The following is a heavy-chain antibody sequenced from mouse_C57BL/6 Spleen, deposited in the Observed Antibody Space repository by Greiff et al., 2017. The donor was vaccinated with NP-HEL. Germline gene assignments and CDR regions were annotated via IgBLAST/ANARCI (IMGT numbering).Heavy chain of an antibody. D-gene: IGHD2-3*01. CDR1: GYTFTSYW. CDR2: IYPGNSDT. V-gene: IGHV1-5*01. CDR3: TRSVYDGYSELVYVDY. J-gene: IGHJ2*01. Sequence: VQLQQSGTVLARPGASVKMSCKTSGYTFTSYWMHWVKQRPGQGLEWIGAIYPGNSDTSYNQKFKGKAKLTAVTSASTAYMELSSLTNEDSAVYYCTRSVYDGYSELVYVDYWGQGTTLTVSS.